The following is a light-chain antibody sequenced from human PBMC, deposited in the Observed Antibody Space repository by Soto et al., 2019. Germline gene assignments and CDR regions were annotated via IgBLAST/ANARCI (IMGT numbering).Light chain of an antibody. Sequence: QSALTQPASVSGSPGQSITISCTGTSRDVGSYNLVSWYQQHPGNAPKLIIYEGTKRPSRVSYRFSGSKSGNTASLTISGLQEEDEGDYHCCSFAGSSTYVFGTGTKLTVL. CDR1: SRDVGSYNL. V-gene: IGLV2-23*01. CDR2: EGT. J-gene: IGLJ1*01. CDR3: CSFAGSSTYV.